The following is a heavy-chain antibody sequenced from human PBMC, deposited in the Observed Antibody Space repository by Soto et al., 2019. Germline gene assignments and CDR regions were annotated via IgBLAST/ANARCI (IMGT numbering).Heavy chain of an antibody. CDR2: NSWNSGSI. Sequence: EVQLVESGGGLVQPGRSLRLSCAASGFTFDDYARHWVRQAPGKGLEWVSGNSWNSGSIGYADSVKGRFTISRDNAKNSLYLKMNSLSAEDTALYYCAINSRGGRSQEFDYWGPGTLVTVYS. D-gene: IGHD6-6*01. V-gene: IGHV3-9*01. CDR3: AINSRGGRSQEFDY. CDR1: GFTFDDYA. J-gene: IGHJ4*02.